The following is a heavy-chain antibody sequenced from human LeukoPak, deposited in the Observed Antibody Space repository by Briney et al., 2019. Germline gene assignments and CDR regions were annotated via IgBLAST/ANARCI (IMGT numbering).Heavy chain of an antibody. CDR1: XSSNX. J-gene: IGHJ4*02. Sequence: XSSNXWXWVRQPXGKGLEWIGEIYHSGSTNYNPSLKSRVTISVEKSKNQFSLKLSSVTAADTAVYYXAXXXXLHWGQXTXVTVSS. V-gene: IGHV4-4*02. CDR2: IYHSGST. D-gene: IGHD2-15*01. CDR3: AXXXXLH.